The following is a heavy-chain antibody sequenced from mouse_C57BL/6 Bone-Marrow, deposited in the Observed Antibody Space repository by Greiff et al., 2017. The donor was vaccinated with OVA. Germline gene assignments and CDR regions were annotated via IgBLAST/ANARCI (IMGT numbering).Heavy chain of an antibody. CDR2: ISYDGSN. D-gene: IGHD2-10*01. J-gene: IGHJ4*01. CDR1: GYSITSGYY. Sequence: EVKLMESGPGLVKPSQSLSLSCSVTGYSITSGYYWNWIRQFPGNKLEWMGYISYDGSNNYNPSLKNRISITRDTSKNQFFLKLNSVTTEDTATYDCARGGAYSRYAMDYWGQGTSVTVSS. CDR3: ARGGAYSRYAMDY. V-gene: IGHV3-6*01.